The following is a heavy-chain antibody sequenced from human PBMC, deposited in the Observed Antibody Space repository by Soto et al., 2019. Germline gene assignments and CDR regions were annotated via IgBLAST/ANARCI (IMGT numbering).Heavy chain of an antibody. D-gene: IGHD7-27*01. V-gene: IGHV4-39*01. J-gene: IGHJ4*02. CDR3: ANELGPTTGIDY. Sequence: SETLSLTCTVSGGSISSSSYWWGWIRQSPSMGLDWIGSAYSSGSTYYSPSLKSRVTISLDTSKNQFSLKMTSVTAADTAVYNCANELGPTTGIDYWGQGTLVTVSS. CDR2: AYSSGST. CDR1: GGSISSSSYW.